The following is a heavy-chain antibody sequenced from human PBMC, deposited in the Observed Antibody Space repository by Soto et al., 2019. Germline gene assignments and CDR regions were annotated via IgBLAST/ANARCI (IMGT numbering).Heavy chain of an antibody. CDR3: AREPDY. CDR1: AGSISTYY. CDR2: VYYTGST. Sequence: SETLSLTCTVSAGSISTYYWSWIRQPPGKGLEWIGYVYYTGSTNYNPSLKSRVTISVDTSKNQFSLKLSSVTAADTAVYYCAREPDYWGQGTLVTVS. V-gene: IGHV4-59*12. J-gene: IGHJ4*02.